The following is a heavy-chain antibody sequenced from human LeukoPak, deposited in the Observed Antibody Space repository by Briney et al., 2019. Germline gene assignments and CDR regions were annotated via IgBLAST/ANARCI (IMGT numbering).Heavy chain of an antibody. D-gene: IGHD6-13*01. Sequence: GGSLRLSCAASGFTFSSYAMHWVRQAPGKGLEFVSVISSNGGSTYYANSVKGRFTISRDNSKNTLYLQMGSLRAEDMAVYYCAREEEPSGSSWDYYYYMDVRGKGTTVTVSS. J-gene: IGHJ6*03. V-gene: IGHV3-64*01. CDR1: GFTFSSYA. CDR2: ISSNGGST. CDR3: AREEEPSGSSWDYYYYMDV.